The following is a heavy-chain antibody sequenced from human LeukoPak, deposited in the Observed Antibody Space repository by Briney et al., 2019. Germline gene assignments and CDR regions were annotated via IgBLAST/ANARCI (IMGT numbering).Heavy chain of an antibody. Sequence: SQTMSLTCAVDTRSFSGNYWGWVRHPAGDVLEWIGEIIHSGSTNYNPTLRSRLTRSGDRSKNQFSLKLRSVTAADTAVYYCARVDRDVYCSGTDHWFDPWGQGTLVTVSS. D-gene: IGHD3-10*01. CDR1: TRSFSGNY. J-gene: IGHJ5*02. CDR2: IIHSGST. V-gene: IGHV4-34*12. CDR3: ARVDRDVYCSGTDHWFDP.